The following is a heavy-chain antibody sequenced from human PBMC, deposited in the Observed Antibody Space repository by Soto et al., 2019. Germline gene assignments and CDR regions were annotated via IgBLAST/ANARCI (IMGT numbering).Heavy chain of an antibody. CDR2: IIPIFGTA. V-gene: IGHV1-69*12. Sequence: QVQLVQSGAEVKKPGSSVKVSCKASGGTFSSYAISWVRQAPGQGLEWMGGIIPIFGTADYAQKFQGRVTITADDSTSTAYVELSSLRSEDTAVYYGAKNPENYYYGMDVWGQGTTVTVSS. CDR3: AKNPENYYYGMDV. CDR1: GGTFSSYA. J-gene: IGHJ6*02.